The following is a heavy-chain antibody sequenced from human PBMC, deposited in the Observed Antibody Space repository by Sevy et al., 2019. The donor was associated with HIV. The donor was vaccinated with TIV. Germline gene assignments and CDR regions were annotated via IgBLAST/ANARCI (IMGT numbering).Heavy chain of an antibody. Sequence: GGSLRLSCAASTFTFSSYSMHWVRQAPGKGLEWVSYISSSSGTRYYGDSVKGRFTISRDNAKNSLFLQMNSLREEDTAVYYCASRGYCGGGSCYSGPNDYWGQGTLVTVSS. CDR3: ASRGYCGGGSCYSGPNDY. J-gene: IGHJ4*02. V-gene: IGHV3-48*02. CDR2: ISSSSGTR. CDR1: TFTFSSYS. D-gene: IGHD2-15*01.